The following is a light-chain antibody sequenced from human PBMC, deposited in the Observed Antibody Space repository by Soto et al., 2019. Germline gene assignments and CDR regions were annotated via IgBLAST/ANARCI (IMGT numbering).Light chain of an antibody. CDR3: QQYGSSPYA. CDR1: QKISSSY. Sequence: EIVLTQSPGTLSLSPGERATLSCRASQKISSSYLAWYQQKPGQAPRLLIYGASSRATGIPDRFSGSGSGTDFTLTISRLETEDSAVYYCQQYGSSPYAFGQGTKLEIQ. J-gene: IGKJ2*01. V-gene: IGKV3-20*01. CDR2: GAS.